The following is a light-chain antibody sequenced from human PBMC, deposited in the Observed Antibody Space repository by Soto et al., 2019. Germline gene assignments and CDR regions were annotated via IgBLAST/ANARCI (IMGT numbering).Light chain of an antibody. Sequence: EIVLTQSPATLSLSPGERATLSCRASQSVSSYLAWYQQKPGQAPRLLIYDASNRATGIPARFSGSGSGTDFTLTISSLEPEECAVYYCQQRSNWPLSLTFGGGTKVDI. CDR2: DAS. CDR3: QQRSNWPLSLT. V-gene: IGKV3-11*01. J-gene: IGKJ4*01. CDR1: QSVSSY.